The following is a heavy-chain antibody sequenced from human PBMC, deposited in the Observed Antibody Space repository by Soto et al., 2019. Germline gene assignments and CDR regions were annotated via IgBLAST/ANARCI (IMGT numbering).Heavy chain of an antibody. V-gene: IGHV1-69*01. CDR2: IIPIFGTA. CDR1: GGTFSSYA. Sequence: QVQPVQSGAEVKKPGSSVKVSCKASGGTFSSYAISWVRQAPGQGLEWMGGIIPIFGTANYAQKFQGRVTITADESTSTAYMELSSLRSEDTAVYYCARGYCSGGSCYNWFDPWGQGTLVTVSS. D-gene: IGHD2-15*01. CDR3: ARGYCSGGSCYNWFDP. J-gene: IGHJ5*02.